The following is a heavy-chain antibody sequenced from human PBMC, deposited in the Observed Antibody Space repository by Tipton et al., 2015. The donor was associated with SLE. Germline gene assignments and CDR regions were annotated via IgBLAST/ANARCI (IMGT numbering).Heavy chain of an antibody. D-gene: IGHD2-8*02. CDR3: AGVLGYCTGGVCYYYYGMDV. Sequence: TLSLTCTVSGGSISGYYWSWIRQPPGKGLEWIGEINHSGSTNYNPSLKSRVTISVDTSKNQFSLKLSSVTAADTAVYYCAGVLGYCTGGVCYYYYGMDVWGQGTTVTVSS. CDR1: GGSISGYY. CDR2: INHSGST. V-gene: IGHV4-34*01. J-gene: IGHJ6*02.